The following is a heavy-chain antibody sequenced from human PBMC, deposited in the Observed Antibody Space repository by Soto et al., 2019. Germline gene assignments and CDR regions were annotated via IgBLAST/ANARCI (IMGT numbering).Heavy chain of an antibody. CDR3: ARDANFGFILDAMDD. D-gene: IGHD3-3*01. V-gene: IGHV1-46*01. J-gene: IGHJ3*01. CDR2: INPSIGRT. CDR1: GYTFTSYS. Sequence: GASVKVSCKASGYTFTSYSMHWVRLAPGPGLEWVGIINPSIGRTSYAQNFQGRVTMTSDTSTSIVYMEMSSLKSEDTAVYYCARDANFGFILDAMDDWGRGTRVTVS.